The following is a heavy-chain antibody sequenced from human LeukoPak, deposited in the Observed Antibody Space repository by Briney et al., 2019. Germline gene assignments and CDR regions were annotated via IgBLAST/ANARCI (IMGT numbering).Heavy chain of an antibody. CDR3: ARRGIAAAGYDY. CDR1: GGSISSYY. CDR2: IYYSGST. D-gene: IGHD6-13*01. Sequence: PSETLSLTCSVSGGSISSYYWSWIRQPPGKGLEWIGYIYYSGSTNYNPSLKSRVTISVDTSKNQFSLKLSSVTAADTAVYYCARRGIAAAGYDYWGQGTLVTFSS. J-gene: IGHJ4*02. V-gene: IGHV4-59*08.